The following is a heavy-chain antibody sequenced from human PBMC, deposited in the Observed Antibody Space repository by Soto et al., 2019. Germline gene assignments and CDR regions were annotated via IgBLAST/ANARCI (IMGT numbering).Heavy chain of an antibody. V-gene: IGHV3-23*01. CDR3: ANRLGTYFLSGLPFDI. CDR1: GFTFSSQP. Sequence: PGGSLRLSCAASGFTFSSQPMSWVRQAPGKGLGWVAAIAESGGGAAYVGSVEGRFTISRDNVKNMLYLQMNSLRVEDTAVYYCANRLGTYFLSGLPFDIWGQGTMVTVSS. J-gene: IGHJ3*02. D-gene: IGHD1-26*01. CDR2: IAESGGGA.